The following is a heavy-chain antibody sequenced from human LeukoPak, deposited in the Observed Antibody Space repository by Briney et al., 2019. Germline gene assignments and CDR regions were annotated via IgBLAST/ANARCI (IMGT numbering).Heavy chain of an antibody. V-gene: IGHV4-59*01. J-gene: IGHJ6*02. D-gene: IGHD6-19*01. CDR1: GGSISSYY. CDR3: ARVQAEKNYSYGMDV. CDR2: IYYSGST. Sequence: SQTLSLTCTVSGGSISSYYWSWIRQPPGKGLEWIGYIYYSGSTNYNTSLKSRVTISVDTSNNQFSLKLSSLTAADTAVYYCARVQAEKNYSYGMDVWGQGTTVTVSS.